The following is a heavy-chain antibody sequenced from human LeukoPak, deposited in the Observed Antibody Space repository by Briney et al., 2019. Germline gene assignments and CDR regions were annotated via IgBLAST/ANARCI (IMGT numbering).Heavy chain of an antibody. CDR3: ARAPEARLSSYFDY. CDR1: GGSISSGGYY. D-gene: IGHD1-14*01. V-gene: IGHV4-31*03. J-gene: IGHJ4*02. Sequence: ASQTLSLTCTVSGGSISSGGYYWSWIRQHPGKGLEWIGYIYYSGSTYYNPSLKSRVTISVDTSKNQFSLKLSSVTVADTAVYYCARAPEARLSSYFDYWGQGTLVTVSS. CDR2: IYYSGST.